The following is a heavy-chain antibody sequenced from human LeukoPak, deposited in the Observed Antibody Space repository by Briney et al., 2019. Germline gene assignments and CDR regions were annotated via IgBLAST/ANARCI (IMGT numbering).Heavy chain of an antibody. J-gene: IGHJ4*02. CDR2: INHSGST. Sequence: SETLSLTCAVYGGSFSGYYWSWIRQPPGKGLEWIGEINHSGSTNYNPSLKSRATISVDTSKNQFSLKLSSVTAADTAVYYCARRHRRSYYYDSSGYSDYWGQGTLVTVSS. D-gene: IGHD3-22*01. CDR3: ARRHRRSYYYDSSGYSDY. CDR1: GGSFSGYY. V-gene: IGHV4-34*01.